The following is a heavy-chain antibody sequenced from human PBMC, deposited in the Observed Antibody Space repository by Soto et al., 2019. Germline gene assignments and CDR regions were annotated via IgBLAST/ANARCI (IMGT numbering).Heavy chain of an antibody. CDR1: GYSFTSYW. CDR3: ASSSQRITMVRGVIPGYYYMDV. J-gene: IGHJ6*03. D-gene: IGHD3-10*01. CDR2: IYPGDSDT. Sequence: GESLKISCKGSGYSFTSYWIGWVRQMPGKGLEWMGIIYPGDSDTRYSPSFQGQVTISADKSISTAYLQWSSLKASDTAMYYCASSSQRITMVRGVIPGYYYMDVWGKGTTVTVSS. V-gene: IGHV5-51*01.